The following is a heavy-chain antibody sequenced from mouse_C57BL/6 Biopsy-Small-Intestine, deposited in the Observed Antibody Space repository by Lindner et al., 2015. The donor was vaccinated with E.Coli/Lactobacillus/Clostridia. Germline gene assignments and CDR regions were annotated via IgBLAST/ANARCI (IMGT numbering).Heavy chain of an antibody. CDR3: ARHARNWDY. CDR1: GYTFTNYG. J-gene: IGHJ2*01. CDR2: ISPGNGNT. Sequence: VQLQESGAELVKPGASVKLSCKASGYTFTNYGISWVKQGIGQGLEWIGEISPGNGNTYSNEKFKDKATLTADKSSSTVYMELSGLTSEDSAVYFCARHARNWDYWGQGTTLTVSS. D-gene: IGHD4-1*01. V-gene: IGHV1-62-2*01.